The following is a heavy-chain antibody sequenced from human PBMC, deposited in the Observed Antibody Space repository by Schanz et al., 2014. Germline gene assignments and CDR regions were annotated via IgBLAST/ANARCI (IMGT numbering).Heavy chain of an antibody. V-gene: IGHV3-23*03. J-gene: IGHJ3*02. CDR3: AKGRFGELSAFDI. D-gene: IGHD3-10*01. CDR2: FVHPGGST. Sequence: EVQLLESGGGLVQPGGSLRLSCAASGFTFSSYAMSWVRQAPGKGLEWVSFVHPGGSTYYPDSVKGRFTISRDSSKNTSYLQMNSLRPEDTAVYYCAKGRFGELSAFDIWGQGTMVTVSS. CDR1: GFTFSSYA.